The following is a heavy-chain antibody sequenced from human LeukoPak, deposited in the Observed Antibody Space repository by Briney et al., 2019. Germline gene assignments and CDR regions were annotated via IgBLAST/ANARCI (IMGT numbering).Heavy chain of an antibody. V-gene: IGHV3-49*04. Sequence: PGGSLRLSCAASGLTFSSYAMSWVRQAPGKGLEWVGFIRSKAYGGTTEYAASVKGRFTISRDDSKSIAYLQMNSLKTEDTAVYYCTRANSGWYSIAANWGQGTLVTVSS. D-gene: IGHD6-19*01. CDR2: IRSKAYGGTT. CDR3: TRANSGWYSIAAN. CDR1: GLTFSSYA. J-gene: IGHJ4*02.